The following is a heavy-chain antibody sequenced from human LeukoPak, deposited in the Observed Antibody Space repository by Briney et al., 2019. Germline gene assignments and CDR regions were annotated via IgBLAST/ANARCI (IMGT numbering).Heavy chain of an antibody. D-gene: IGHD2-2*01. CDR2: ISSSSSYI. V-gene: IGHV3-21*01. J-gene: IGHJ4*02. CDR3: ARALYCSSTSCYYFDY. CDR1: GFTFSSYA. Sequence: GGSLRLSCAASGFTFSSYAMSWVRQAPGKGLEWVSSISSSSSYIYYADSVKGRFTISRDNAKNSLYLQMNSLRAEDTAVYYCARALYCSSTSCYYFDYWGQGTLVTVSS.